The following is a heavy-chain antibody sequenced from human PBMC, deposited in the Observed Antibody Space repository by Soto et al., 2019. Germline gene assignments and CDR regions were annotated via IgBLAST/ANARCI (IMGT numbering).Heavy chain of an antibody. Sequence: SETLSLTCTVSGGSISSYYWSWIRQPPGKGLEWIGYIYYSGSTNYNPSLKSRVTISVDTSKNQFSLKLSSVTAADTAVYYCARNVGYSYGGYYGMDVWGQGTTVTVSS. CDR1: GGSISSYY. J-gene: IGHJ6*02. CDR3: ARNVGYSYGGYYGMDV. D-gene: IGHD5-18*01. V-gene: IGHV4-59*01. CDR2: IYYSGST.